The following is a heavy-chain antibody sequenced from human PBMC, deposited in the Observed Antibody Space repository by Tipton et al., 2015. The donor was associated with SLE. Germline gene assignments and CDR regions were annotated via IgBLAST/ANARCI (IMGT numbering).Heavy chain of an antibody. CDR2: IYYSGST. CDR3: ATPVALSYWYDNLDV. J-gene: IGHJ6*02. V-gene: IGHV4-39*01. D-gene: IGHD1-1*01. CDR1: GGSISSSTYY. Sequence: LRLSCTVSGGSISSSTYYWGWIRQPPGKGLEWIGSIYYSGSTYYNPSLKSRVTISIDTSKNQFSLNLSSVTAADTAVYYCATPVALSYWYDNLDVWGQGTTVTVSS.